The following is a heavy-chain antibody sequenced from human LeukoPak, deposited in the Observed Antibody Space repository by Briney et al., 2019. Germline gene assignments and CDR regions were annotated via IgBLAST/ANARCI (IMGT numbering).Heavy chain of an antibody. CDR1: GGSINTYY. D-gene: IGHD3-22*01. CDR2: VYSSGST. Sequence: SETLALTCTVSGGSINTYYWNWIRQPPGKGLEWIGYVYSSGSTNYNPSLKSRVTISADTSRNQFSLNLSSVTAADTAVYYCARRLPDYYDDGGYFDYWGQGTPVTVSP. V-gene: IGHV4-59*08. CDR3: ARRLPDYYDDGGYFDY. J-gene: IGHJ4*02.